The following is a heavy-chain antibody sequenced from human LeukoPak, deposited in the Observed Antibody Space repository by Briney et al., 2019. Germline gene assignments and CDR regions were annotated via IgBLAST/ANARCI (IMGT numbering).Heavy chain of an antibody. Sequence: PGGSLRLSCAASGIAFSNHWMHWVRQAPGKGLEWVSWINNDGSYAVYADSVRARFTISRDNAKNTLYLQMNSLRPEDTAVYYCARDRPHNWFDPWGQGTTVTVSS. J-gene: IGHJ5*01. CDR3: ARDRPHNWFDP. CDR2: INNDGSYA. V-gene: IGHV3-74*01. CDR1: GIAFSNHW.